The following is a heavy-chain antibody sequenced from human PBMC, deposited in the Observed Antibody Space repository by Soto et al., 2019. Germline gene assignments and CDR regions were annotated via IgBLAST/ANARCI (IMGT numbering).Heavy chain of an antibody. J-gene: IGHJ4*02. CDR3: TRGSTGRDY. Sequence: EVQLVESGGGLVKPGGSLRLSCAASGFTFSNALMTWVRQAPGKGLEWVGRVKSKSDGGTTDYAAPVKGRFTISRDDSENTLYLQMNSLKAEDTGMYYCTRGSTGRDYWGQGTLVTVSS. CDR1: GFTFSNAL. D-gene: IGHD3-10*01. CDR2: VKSKSDGGTT. V-gene: IGHV3-15*01.